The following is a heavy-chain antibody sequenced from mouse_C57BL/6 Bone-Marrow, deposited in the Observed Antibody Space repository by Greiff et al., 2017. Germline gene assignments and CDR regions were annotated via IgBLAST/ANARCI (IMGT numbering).Heavy chain of an antibody. V-gene: IGHV1-81*01. J-gene: IGHJ2*01. CDR2: IYPRSGNT. CDR1: GYTFTSYG. CDR3: ARFPY. Sequence: VKLMESGAELARPGASVKLSCKASGYTFTSYGISWVKQRTGQGLEWIGEIYPRSGNTYYNEKFKGKATLTADKSSSTAYMELRSLTSEDSAVYFCARFPYWGQGTTRTVSS.